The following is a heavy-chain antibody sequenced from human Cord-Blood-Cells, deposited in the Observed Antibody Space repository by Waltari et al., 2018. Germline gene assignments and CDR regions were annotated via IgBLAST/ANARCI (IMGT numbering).Heavy chain of an antibody. CDR1: SSYG. CDR3: EGLADAFDI. Sequence: SSYGMHWVCQAPGKGLEWVAVISYDGSNKYYADSVKGRFTISRDNSKNTLYLQMNSLRAEDTAVYYCEGLADAFDIWGQGTMVTVSS. V-gene: IGHV3-30*03. CDR2: ISYDGSNK. J-gene: IGHJ3*02.